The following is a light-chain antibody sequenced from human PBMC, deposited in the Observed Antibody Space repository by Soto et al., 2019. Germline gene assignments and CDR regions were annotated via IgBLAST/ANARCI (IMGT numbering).Light chain of an antibody. CDR2: RND. Sequence: QLVLTQSPSASGAPGQRVTISCSGSNSNIGTKSAYWFQQLPGTAPKLLIYRNDQRPSGVPDRFSGSKSGTSASLAISGLRSEDEADYYCASWDGSLSAWVFGGGTKVTVL. CDR3: ASWDGSLSAWV. J-gene: IGLJ3*02. V-gene: IGLV1-47*01. CDR1: NSNIGTKS.